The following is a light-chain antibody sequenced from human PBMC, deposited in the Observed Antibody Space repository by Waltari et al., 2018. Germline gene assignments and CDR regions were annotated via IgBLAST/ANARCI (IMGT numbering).Light chain of an antibody. CDR3: QSYDTTLRGSI. CDR1: SSNIGAGYY. Sequence: QSVLTQPPSLSGAPGQRVTFSCTGSSSNIGAGYYVHWYQQLPGTAPKLLIYDNDKRPSGGPGRFPGSKAGTAASRASTGLQAEDEADYYCQSYDTTLRGSIFGGGIKLTVL. CDR2: DND. V-gene: IGLV1-40*01. J-gene: IGLJ2*01.